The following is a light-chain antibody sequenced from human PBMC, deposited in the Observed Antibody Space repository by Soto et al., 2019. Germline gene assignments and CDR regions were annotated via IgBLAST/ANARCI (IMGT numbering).Light chain of an antibody. CDR2: DVS. CDR1: TSDIGGYNY. J-gene: IGLJ2*01. Sequence: QSVLTQPASVSGSPGQSTAISCAGTTSDIGGYNYVSWYQQHPGKAPKLIIYDVSHRPSGVSVRFSGSKSGNTASLTISGLQGEDEADYYCTSYSSSNTLVVFGGGTKLTVL. V-gene: IGLV2-14*01. CDR3: TSYSSSNTLVV.